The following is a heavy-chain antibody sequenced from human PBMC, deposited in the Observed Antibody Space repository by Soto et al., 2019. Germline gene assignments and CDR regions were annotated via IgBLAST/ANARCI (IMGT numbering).Heavy chain of an antibody. CDR3: AKKDTPHGGSGFGEFFDY. D-gene: IGHD3-10*01. CDR1: GFTFSSYA. V-gene: IGHV3-23*01. J-gene: IGHJ4*02. Sequence: GGSLRLSCAASGFTFSSYAMSWVRQAPGKGLEWVSAISGSGGSTYYADSVKGRFTISRDNSKNTLYLQMNSLRAEDTAVYYCAKKDTPHGGSGFGEFFDYWGQGTLVTVSS. CDR2: ISGSGGST.